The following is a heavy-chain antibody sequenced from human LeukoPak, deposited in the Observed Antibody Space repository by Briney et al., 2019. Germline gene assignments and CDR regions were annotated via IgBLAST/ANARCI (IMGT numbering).Heavy chain of an antibody. CDR1: GFSFSSYW. V-gene: IGHV3-7*01. CDR2: IKQGGSAR. J-gene: IGHJ5*02. Sequence: GGTLRLSCVASGFSFSSYWMSWVRQTPGKGLEGVANIKQGGSARYYVDSVTGRFTISRDNAMNSLYLQMNSLRVEDTALYYCVRSHHPGGWFDPWGQGTLVTVSS. D-gene: IGHD3-10*01. CDR3: VRSHHPGGWFDP.